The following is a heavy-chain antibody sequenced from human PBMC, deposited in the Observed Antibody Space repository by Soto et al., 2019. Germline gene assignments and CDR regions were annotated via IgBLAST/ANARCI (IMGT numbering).Heavy chain of an antibody. CDR2: IDPSDSYT. Sequence: GESLKISCKGSGYSFTSYWISWVRQMPGKGLEWMGRIDPSDSYTNYSPSFQGHVTISADKSISTAYLQWSSLKASDTAMYYCARHLEYYDSSGYHIDYSGQGTLVTVST. CDR1: GYSFTSYW. CDR3: ARHLEYYDSSGYHIDY. V-gene: IGHV5-10-1*01. J-gene: IGHJ4*02. D-gene: IGHD3-22*01.